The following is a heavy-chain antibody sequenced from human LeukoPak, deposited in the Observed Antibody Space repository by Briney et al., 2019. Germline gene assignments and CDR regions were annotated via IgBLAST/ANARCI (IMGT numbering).Heavy chain of an antibody. CDR2: IKSKADGGTT. V-gene: IGHV3-15*01. CDR3: ATDRPSESGY. D-gene: IGHD2-15*01. J-gene: IGHJ4*02. Sequence: GGSLRLSCVASGFTFIDAWMSWVRQAPGKGLEWVGRIKSKADGGTTDCAAPVKGRFTISRDDSKNTLFLQMNSLKSEDTAVYYCATDRPSESGYWGQGTLVTVSS. CDR1: GFTFIDAW.